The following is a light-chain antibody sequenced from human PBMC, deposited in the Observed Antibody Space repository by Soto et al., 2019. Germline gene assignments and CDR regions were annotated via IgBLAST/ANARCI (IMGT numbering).Light chain of an antibody. CDR1: SSDVGAYNY. CDR2: DVT. J-gene: IGLJ1*01. V-gene: IGLV2-14*01. Sequence: QCVLTQPASVSGSPGQSITISRTGTSSDVGAYNYVSWYQQHPGKVPKLMIYDVTNRPSGVSNRFSGSKSGNTASLTISGLQAEDEADYYCSSYTSSSTYVFGTGTKVTVL. CDR3: SSYTSSSTYV.